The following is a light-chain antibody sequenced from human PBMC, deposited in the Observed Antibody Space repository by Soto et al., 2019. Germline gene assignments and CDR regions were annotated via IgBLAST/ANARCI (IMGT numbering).Light chain of an antibody. V-gene: IGLV1-44*01. CDR2: INY. CDR3: AAWDASLSGHV. Sequence: QSVLTQAPSVSGIPGQSVTISCSGSDSNIGSNTVNWYQQLPGMAPKLLIYINYKRPSGVPDRFSASKSGTSASLAISGLRSEDEADYYCAAWDASLSGHVFGAGTKVTVL. CDR1: DSNIGSNT. J-gene: IGLJ1*01.